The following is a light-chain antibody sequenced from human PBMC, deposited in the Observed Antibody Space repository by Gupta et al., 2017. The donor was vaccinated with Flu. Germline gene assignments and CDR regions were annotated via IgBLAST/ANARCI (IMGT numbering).Light chain of an antibody. Sequence: IQMTHSPSTLSASTGDRVTITCRASQSISIWLAWYQQKPGKAPNRLIYNASSLEIGVPSRFSGSGSGTEFTLTISSLQPDDFATYYCQHYNSYPYSFGQGTKVEIK. CDR3: QHYNSYPYS. V-gene: IGKV1-5*03. CDR1: QSISIW. J-gene: IGKJ2*03. CDR2: NAS.